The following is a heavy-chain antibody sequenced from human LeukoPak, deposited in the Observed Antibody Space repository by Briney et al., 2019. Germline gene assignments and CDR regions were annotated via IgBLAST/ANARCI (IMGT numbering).Heavy chain of an antibody. V-gene: IGHV3-49*04. CDR1: GFSFSRYG. J-gene: IGHJ4*02. CDR3: TRGLLPGY. D-gene: IGHD2/OR15-2a*01. CDR2: IRSNPYGGTT. Sequence: PGRSLRLSCAASGFSFSRYGMHWVRQAPGEGLEWVGFIRSNPYGGTTEYAASVKGRLTISRDDSKSIAYLQMNSLKTEDTAVYYCTRGLLPGYWGQGTLVTVSS.